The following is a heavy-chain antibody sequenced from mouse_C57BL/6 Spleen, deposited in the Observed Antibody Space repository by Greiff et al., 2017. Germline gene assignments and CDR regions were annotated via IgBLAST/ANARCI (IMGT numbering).Heavy chain of an antibody. CDR1: GYTFTSYW. J-gene: IGHJ3*01. V-gene: IGHV1-64*01. D-gene: IGHD5-5*01. CDR2: IHPNNGGT. Sequence: QVQLQQPGAELVKPGASVKLSCKASGYTFTSYWMHWVKQRPGQGLEWIGKIHPNNGGTNYNEKFKSKATLTVDKSSSTAYMQLSSLTSEDSAVXYCASRRLPPWFADWGQGTLGTVSA. CDR3: ASRRLPPWFAD.